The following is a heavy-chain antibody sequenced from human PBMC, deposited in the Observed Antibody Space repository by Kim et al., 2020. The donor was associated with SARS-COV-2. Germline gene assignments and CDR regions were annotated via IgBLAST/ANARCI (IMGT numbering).Heavy chain of an antibody. CDR2: IYTSGST. Sequence: SETLSLTCTVSGGSISSGSYYWSWIRQPAGKGLEWIGRIYTSGSTNYNPSLKSRVTISVDTSKNQFSLKLSSVTAADTAVYYCARTSIWFGELLADMDVWGQGTTVTVSS. CDR3: ARTSIWFGELLADMDV. J-gene: IGHJ6*02. CDR1: GGSISSGSYY. V-gene: IGHV4-61*02. D-gene: IGHD3-10*01.